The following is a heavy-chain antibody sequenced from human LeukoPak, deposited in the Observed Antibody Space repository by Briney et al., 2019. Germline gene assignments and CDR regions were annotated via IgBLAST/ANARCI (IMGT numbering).Heavy chain of an antibody. CDR2: IYDSRTT. V-gene: IGHV4-30-2*01. Sequence: SQTLSLTRTVSGGSISSGGYFWNWIRQPPGKGLEYIGYIYDSRTTYYNPSLKSRVTISADRSKNQFSLRLTSVTAADTAVYYCARDLGGSYSTGNWFDPWGQGTLVTVSS. CDR1: GGSISSGGYF. D-gene: IGHD4-11*01. CDR3: ARDLGGSYSTGNWFDP. J-gene: IGHJ5*02.